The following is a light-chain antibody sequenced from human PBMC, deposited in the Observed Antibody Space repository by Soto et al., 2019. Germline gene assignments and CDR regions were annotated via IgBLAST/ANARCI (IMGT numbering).Light chain of an antibody. CDR3: CSFTTSRIWV. J-gene: IGLJ3*02. CDR2: GVN. V-gene: IGLV2-14*01. Sequence: QSALTQPASVSGSPGQSITVSCTGSSSDFGDDKYVSWYQQQPGKAPNLLIYGVNSRPSGISNRFSGSKSGNTASLTISGLHVDDEADYCCCSFTTSRIWVFGGGTKLTVL. CDR1: SSDFGDDKY.